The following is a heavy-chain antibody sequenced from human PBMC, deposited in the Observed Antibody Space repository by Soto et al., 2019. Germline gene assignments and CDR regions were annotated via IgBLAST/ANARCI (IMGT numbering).Heavy chain of an antibody. CDR2: IYPGDSDT. CDR1: GYSFTSYW. Sequence: GESLKISCKGSGYSFTSYWIGWVRQMPGKGLEWMGIIYPGDSDTRYSPSFQGQVTISADKSISTAYLQWSSLKASDTAMYYCARRSTVTTRGDAFDIWGQGTMVTVSS. V-gene: IGHV5-51*01. CDR3: ARRSTVTTRGDAFDI. D-gene: IGHD4-17*01. J-gene: IGHJ3*02.